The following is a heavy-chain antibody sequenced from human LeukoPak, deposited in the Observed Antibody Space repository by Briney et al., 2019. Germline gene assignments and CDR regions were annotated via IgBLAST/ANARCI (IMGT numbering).Heavy chain of an antibody. Sequence: ASVKVSCKASGYTFTSYGISWVRQAPGQGLEWMGWISAYNGNTDYAQNLQGRVTMTTDTSTSTAYMDLRSLRSDDTAAYYCARASCSGGSCPSDYWGQGTLVIVSS. CDR3: ARASCSGGSCPSDY. CDR1: GYTFTSYG. V-gene: IGHV1-18*01. CDR2: ISAYNGNT. D-gene: IGHD2-15*01. J-gene: IGHJ4*02.